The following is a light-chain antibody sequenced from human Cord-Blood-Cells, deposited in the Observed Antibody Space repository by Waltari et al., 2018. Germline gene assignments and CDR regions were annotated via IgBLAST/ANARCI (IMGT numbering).Light chain of an antibody. V-gene: IGLV3-25*02. J-gene: IGLJ3*02. Sequence: SYELTQPPSVSVSPGQTARITCSGDALPKQYAYWYQQKPGQAPVLVIYKDSERPSGIPERFSGSSSGTTVTLTISGVQAEDEADYYVQSADSSGTWVFGGGTKLTVL. CDR1: ALPKQY. CDR2: KDS. CDR3: QSADSSGTWV.